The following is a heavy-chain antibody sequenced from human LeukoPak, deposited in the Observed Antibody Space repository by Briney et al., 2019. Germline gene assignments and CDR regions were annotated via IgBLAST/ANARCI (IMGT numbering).Heavy chain of an antibody. D-gene: IGHD2-2*01. CDR2: ISAYNGNT. CDR1: GYTFTSYG. Sequence: ASVKVSCKASGYTFTSYGISWVRQAPGQGLEWMGWISAYNGNTNYAQKLQGRVTMATDTSTSTAYMELRSLRSDDTAVYYCAKVRLYCSSTSCYLYYYYYMDVWGKGTTVTVSS. J-gene: IGHJ6*03. CDR3: AKVRLYCSSTSCYLYYYYYMDV. V-gene: IGHV1-18*01.